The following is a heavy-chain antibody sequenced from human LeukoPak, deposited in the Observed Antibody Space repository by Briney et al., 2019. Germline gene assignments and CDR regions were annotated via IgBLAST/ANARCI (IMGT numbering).Heavy chain of an antibody. CDR2: IYHSGST. CDR3: ASQPHYDFWSGYYSLGKHPIGFEI. V-gene: IGHV4-30-2*01. CDR1: GGSISSGGYS. D-gene: IGHD3-3*01. J-gene: IGHJ5*02. Sequence: PSQTLSLTCAVSGGSISSGGYSWSWIRQLQGMGLEWIGYIYHSGSTYYNPSLKSRVTISVDRSKNQFSLKLSSVTAADTAVYYCASQPHYDFWSGYYSLGKHPIGFEIWGQGTLVTVSS.